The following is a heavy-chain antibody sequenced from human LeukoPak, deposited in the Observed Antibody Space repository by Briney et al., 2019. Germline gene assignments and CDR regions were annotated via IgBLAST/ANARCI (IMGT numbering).Heavy chain of an antibody. CDR3: ARQSYYYDSSGYYYSFDY. V-gene: IGHV4-61*02. Sequence: KSSETLSLTCTVSGGSISSGSYYWSWIRQPAGKGLDWIGRIYTSGSTNYNPSLKSRVTISVDTSKNQFSLKLSSVTAADTAVYYCARQSYYYDSSGYYYSFDYWGQGTLVTVSS. J-gene: IGHJ4*02. CDR1: GGSISSGSYY. CDR2: IYTSGST. D-gene: IGHD3-22*01.